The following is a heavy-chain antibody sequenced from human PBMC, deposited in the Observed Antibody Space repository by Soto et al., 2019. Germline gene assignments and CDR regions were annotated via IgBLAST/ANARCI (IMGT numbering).Heavy chain of an antibody. CDR2: ISSSSSYI. V-gene: IGHV3-21*01. Sequence: GGSLRLSCAASGFTFSSYSMNWVRQAPGKGLEWVSSISSSSSYIYYADSVKGRFTISRDNAKNSLYLQMNSLRAEDTAVYYCARDPRSGWYYFDYWGQGTLVTVSS. J-gene: IGHJ4*02. CDR1: GFTFSSYS. CDR3: ARDPRSGWYYFDY. D-gene: IGHD6-19*01.